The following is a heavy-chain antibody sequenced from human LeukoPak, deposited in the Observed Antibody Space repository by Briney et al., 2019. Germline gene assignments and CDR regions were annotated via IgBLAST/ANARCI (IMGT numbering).Heavy chain of an antibody. V-gene: IGHV3-48*04. CDR1: GFTFSSYA. D-gene: IGHD3-3*01. Sequence: PGGSLRLSCAASGFTFSSYAMSWVRQAPGKGLEWVSYISSSGSTIYYADSVKGRFTISRDNAKNSLYLQMNSLRAEDTAVYYCARAKKGLRFLEWSPPPIREPLDYWGEGTLVTVSS. CDR3: ARAKKGLRFLEWSPPPIREPLDY. J-gene: IGHJ4*02. CDR2: ISSSGSTI.